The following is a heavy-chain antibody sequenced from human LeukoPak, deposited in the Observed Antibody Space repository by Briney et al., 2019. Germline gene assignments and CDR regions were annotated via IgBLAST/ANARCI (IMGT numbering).Heavy chain of an antibody. CDR3: AKEIRPNDC. J-gene: IGHJ4*02. V-gene: IGHV3-30*18. Sequence: PGGSLRLSCAASGFTFSSYGMHWVRQAPGKGLEWVAVISYDGSNKYYADSVKGRFTISRDNSKNTLYLQMNSLRAEDTAVYYCAKEIRPNDCWGQGTLVTVSS. CDR2: ISYDGSNK. CDR1: GFTFSSYG.